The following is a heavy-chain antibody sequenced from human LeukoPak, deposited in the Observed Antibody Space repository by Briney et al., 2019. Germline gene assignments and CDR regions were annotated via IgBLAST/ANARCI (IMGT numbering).Heavy chain of an antibody. CDR1: GFTFSSYA. Sequence: GGSLRLSCAASGFTFSSYAMSWVRQAPGKGLEWVSAISGSGGSTYYADSVKGRFTISRDNSKNTLYLQMNSLRAEDTAVYYCAKGRTYYDFWSGFAPFDYWGQGTLVTVSS. CDR2: ISGSGGST. J-gene: IGHJ4*02. D-gene: IGHD3-3*01. CDR3: AKGRTYYDFWSGFAPFDY. V-gene: IGHV3-23*01.